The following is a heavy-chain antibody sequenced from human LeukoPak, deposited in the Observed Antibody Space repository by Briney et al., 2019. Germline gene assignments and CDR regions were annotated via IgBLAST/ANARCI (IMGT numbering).Heavy chain of an antibody. D-gene: IGHD2-2*02. CDR1: GFTFSSYA. J-gene: IGHJ6*02. CDR2: ISGSGGST. V-gene: IGHV3-23*01. Sequence: GGSLRLSCAASGFTFSSYAMSWVRQAPGKGLEWVSAISGSGGSTYYADSVKGRFTISRDNSKNTLYLQMNSLRAEDTAVYYCAKANIVVVPAAIRGAYYYYYYGTDVWGQGTTVTVSS. CDR3: AKANIVVVPAAIRGAYYYYYYGTDV.